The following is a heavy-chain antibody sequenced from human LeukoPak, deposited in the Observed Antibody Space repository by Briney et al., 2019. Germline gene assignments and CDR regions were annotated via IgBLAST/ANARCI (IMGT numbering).Heavy chain of an antibody. Sequence: KTGGSLRLSCAASGFTLSSYSMNWVRQAPGKGLEWVSSISSSSSYIYYADSVKGRFTISRDNAKNSLYLQMNSLRAEDTAVYYCARERGNYYDSSGYYYRTTGFDYWGQGTLVTVSS. CDR3: ARERGNYYDSSGYYYRTTGFDY. CDR2: ISSSSSYI. D-gene: IGHD3-22*01. J-gene: IGHJ4*02. V-gene: IGHV3-21*01. CDR1: GFTLSSYS.